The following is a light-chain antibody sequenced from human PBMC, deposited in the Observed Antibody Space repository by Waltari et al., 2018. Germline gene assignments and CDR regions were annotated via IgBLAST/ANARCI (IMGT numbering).Light chain of an antibody. V-gene: IGLV2-14*01. CDR3: LSYTNTAARV. J-gene: IGLJ3*02. CDR1: SSDVGAFNY. Sequence: QSALTQPASVSGSPGQSITISCTGTSSDVGAFNYVSWYQHHPGKAPKLMVYEVSNRPSGVSNRFSGSKSGNTASLTISGLPAEDEADYYCLSYTNTAARVFGGGTKLTVL. CDR2: EVS.